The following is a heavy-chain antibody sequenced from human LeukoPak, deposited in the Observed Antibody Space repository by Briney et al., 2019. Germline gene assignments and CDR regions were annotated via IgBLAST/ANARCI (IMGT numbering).Heavy chain of an antibody. CDR1: GDSVSSYNAA. J-gene: IGHJ4*02. CDR2: TYYRSKWYN. V-gene: IGHV6-1*01. CDR3: ARDVTGTFDY. Sequence: SQTLSLTCAISGDSVSSYNAAWNWIRQSPSRGLEWLGRTYYRSKWYNDYAVSVKSRITLNPDASKNQFSLQLNSMTPEDTAVYYCARDVTGTFDYWGQGTLVTVSS. D-gene: IGHD2-21*02.